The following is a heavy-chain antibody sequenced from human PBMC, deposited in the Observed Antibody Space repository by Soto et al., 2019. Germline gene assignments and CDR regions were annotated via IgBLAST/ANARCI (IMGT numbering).Heavy chain of an antibody. J-gene: IGHJ6*02. CDR2: INPSGGST. CDR1: GYTLTSYY. CDR3: ARGGTYYDILTAYGMDV. V-gene: IGHV1-46*01. D-gene: IGHD3-9*01. Sequence: ASVKISCKTSGYTLTSYYMHGVRQAPRQGLEWMGIINPSGGSTSYAQKFQGRVTMTRDTSTSTVYMELSSLRSEDTAVYYCARGGTYYDILTAYGMDVWGRGTTVTVSS.